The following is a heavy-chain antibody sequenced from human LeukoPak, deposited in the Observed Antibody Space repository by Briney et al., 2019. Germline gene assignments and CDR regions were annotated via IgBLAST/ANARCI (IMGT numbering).Heavy chain of an antibody. D-gene: IGHD6-19*01. Sequence: PGGSLGLSCAASGFTFSSYSMNWVRQAPGKGLEWVSSISSSSSYIYYADSVKGRFTISRDNAKNSLYLQMNSLRAEDTAVYYCASGEDSSGWYYFDYWGQGTLVTVSS. CDR2: ISSSSSYI. CDR3: ASGEDSSGWYYFDY. CDR1: GFTFSSYS. J-gene: IGHJ4*02. V-gene: IGHV3-21*01.